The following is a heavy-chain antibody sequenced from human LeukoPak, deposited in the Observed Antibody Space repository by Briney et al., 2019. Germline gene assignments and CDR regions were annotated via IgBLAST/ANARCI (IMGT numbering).Heavy chain of an antibody. D-gene: IGHD3-10*01. Sequence: SETLSLTCTVSGGTFSSYYWSWIRQPPGKGLEWMGYIYYSGSTNYNPSLKSRVTISVDTSKNQFSLKLSSVTAADTAVYYCARAGYYGSGSYPWGQGTLVTVSS. CDR1: GGTFSSYY. J-gene: IGHJ5*02. CDR2: IYYSGST. CDR3: ARAGYYGSGSYP. V-gene: IGHV4-59*01.